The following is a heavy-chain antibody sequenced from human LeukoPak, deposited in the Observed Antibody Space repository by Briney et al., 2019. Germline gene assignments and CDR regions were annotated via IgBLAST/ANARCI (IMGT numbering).Heavy chain of an antibody. CDR3: GRDPKLGIRGYTYGYIDY. CDR1: GYTFTSYA. D-gene: IGHD5-18*01. Sequence: ASVKVSCKTSGYTFTSYAISWVRQAPGQGVEWMGWINTNTGNPTYAQGFTRRYVFSLDTSVSTAYLQISGLKADDTAVYYCGRDPKLGIRGYTYGYIDYWGQGTLVTVSS. CDR2: INTNTGNP. V-gene: IGHV7-4-1*02. J-gene: IGHJ4*02.